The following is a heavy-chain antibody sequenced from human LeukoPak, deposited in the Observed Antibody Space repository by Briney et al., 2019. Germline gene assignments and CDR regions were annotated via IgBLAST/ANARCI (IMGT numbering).Heavy chain of an antibody. Sequence: PSETLSLTCAFSGASFSGYSWSRIRQTPGQGLEWIGKTNHRGSTNYNPSLTSRVTISVDTSKSQFSLKLTSVTAADTAVYYCARVSRWFLAVAGYADYWGQGTQVIVSS. CDR1: GASFSGYS. CDR3: ARVSRWFLAVAGYADY. J-gene: IGHJ4*02. V-gene: IGHV4-34*01. D-gene: IGHD6-19*01. CDR2: TNHRGST.